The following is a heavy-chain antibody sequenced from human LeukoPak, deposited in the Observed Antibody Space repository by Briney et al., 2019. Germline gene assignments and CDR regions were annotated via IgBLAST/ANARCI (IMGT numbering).Heavy chain of an antibody. Sequence: GGSLRLSCAASGLTFSNSGLAFSNSGMHWVRQAPGKGLEWVALMSDDGSVKLYADSVKGRFTISRDNSKNTLYLQMNSLRAEDTAVYYCASEERWELVWNYWGQGTLVTVSS. V-gene: IGHV3-30*03. CDR3: ASEERWELVWNY. CDR1: GLTFSNSG. J-gene: IGHJ4*02. CDR2: MSDDGSVK. D-gene: IGHD4-23*01.